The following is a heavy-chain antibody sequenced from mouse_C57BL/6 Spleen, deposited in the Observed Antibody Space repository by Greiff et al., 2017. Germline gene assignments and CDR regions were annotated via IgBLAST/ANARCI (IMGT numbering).Heavy chain of an antibody. Sequence: EVKLVESGPGLVKPSQSLSLTCSVTGYSITSGYYWNWIRQFPGNKLEWMGYISYDGSNNYNPSLKNRISITRDTSKNQFFLKLNSVTTEDTATYYCAREGLQAWFAYWGQGTLVTVSA. CDR2: ISYDGSN. V-gene: IGHV3-6*01. CDR1: GYSITSGYY. J-gene: IGHJ3*01. D-gene: IGHD2-13*01. CDR3: AREGLQAWFAY.